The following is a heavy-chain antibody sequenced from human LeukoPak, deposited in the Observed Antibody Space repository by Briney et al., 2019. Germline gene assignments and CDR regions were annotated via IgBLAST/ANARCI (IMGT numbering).Heavy chain of an antibody. CDR1: GFSFITYW. CDR2: IKQDGSEK. V-gene: IGHV3-7*01. Sequence: GGSLRLSCATSGFSFITYWMSWVRRAPGKGLEWVANIKQDGSEKYYVDSVKGRFTISRDNAKNSLYLQMNSLRAEDTAVYYCARDRHDYTHYFDYWGQGTLVTVSS. CDR3: ARDRHDYTHYFDY. J-gene: IGHJ4*02. D-gene: IGHD4-11*01.